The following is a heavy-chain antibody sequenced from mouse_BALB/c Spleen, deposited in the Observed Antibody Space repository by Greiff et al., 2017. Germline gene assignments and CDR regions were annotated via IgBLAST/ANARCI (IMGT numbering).Heavy chain of an antibody. Sequence: EVMLVESGGGLVKPGGSLKLSCAASGFTFSSYAMSWVRQTPEKRLEWVASISSGGSTYYPDSVKGRFTISRDNARNILYLQMSSLRSEDTAMYYCARDYGSSYGYAMDYWGQGTSVTVSS. V-gene: IGHV5-6-5*01. D-gene: IGHD1-1*01. CDR2: ISSGGST. CDR1: GFTFSSYA. CDR3: ARDYGSSYGYAMDY. J-gene: IGHJ4*01.